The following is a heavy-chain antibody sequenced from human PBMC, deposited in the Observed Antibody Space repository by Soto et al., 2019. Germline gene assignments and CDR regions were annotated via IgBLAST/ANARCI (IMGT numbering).Heavy chain of an antibody. J-gene: IGHJ6*02. D-gene: IGHD5-18*01. CDR1: GFTFSSYA. CDR3: ARDSFGYSYGPYYYYYYGMDV. V-gene: IGHV3-30-3*01. Sequence: QVQLVESGGGVVQPGRSLRLSCAASGFTFSSYAMHWVRQAPGKGLEWVAVISYDGSNKYYADSVKARFTISRDNSKNTLYLQMNSLRAEDTAVYYCARDSFGYSYGPYYYYYYGMDVWGQGTTVTVSS. CDR2: ISYDGSNK.